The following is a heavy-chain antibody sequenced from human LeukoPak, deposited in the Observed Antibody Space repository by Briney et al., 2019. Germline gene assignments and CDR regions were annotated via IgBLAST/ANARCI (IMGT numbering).Heavy chain of an antibody. CDR1: GDSVSSNSAA. CDR3: ARLGRKWLRMYYFDY. Sequence: SQTLSLTCAISGDSVSSNSAAWNWIRQSPSRGLEWLGRTYYRSKWYNDYAVSVKSRITINPDTSKNQFSLKLSSVTAADTAVYYCARLGRKWLRMYYFDYWGQGTLVTVSS. J-gene: IGHJ4*02. V-gene: IGHV6-1*01. D-gene: IGHD5-12*01. CDR2: TYYRSKWYN.